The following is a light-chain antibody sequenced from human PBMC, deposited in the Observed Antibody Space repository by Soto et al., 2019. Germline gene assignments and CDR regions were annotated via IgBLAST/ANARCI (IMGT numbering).Light chain of an antibody. CDR3: QQYHSSPWS. Sequence: EIVLTQSPGTLSLSPGERATLSCRASQSVSSSFLAWYQQKPGQAPRLLIYGASSRATGIPDRFSGSGSGTDFIFTISGLEPEDFAVYYCQQYHSSPWSFGQGTKVEIK. CDR2: GAS. CDR1: QSVSSSF. V-gene: IGKV3-20*01. J-gene: IGKJ1*01.